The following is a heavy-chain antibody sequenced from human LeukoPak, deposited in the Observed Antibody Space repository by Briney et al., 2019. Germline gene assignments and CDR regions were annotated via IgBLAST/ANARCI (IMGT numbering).Heavy chain of an antibody. V-gene: IGHV4-39*07. J-gene: IGHJ4*02. CDR1: GGSISSSYSY. CDR2: IYYSGST. D-gene: IGHD1-1*01. CDR3: ARVERRRSYYFDY. Sequence: SETLSLTCTVSGGSISSSYSYWGWIRQPPGKGLEWIGNIYYSGSTYYNPSLKSRVTISVDTSKNQFSLKLSSVTAADTAVYCCARVERRRSYYFDYWGQGTLVTVSS.